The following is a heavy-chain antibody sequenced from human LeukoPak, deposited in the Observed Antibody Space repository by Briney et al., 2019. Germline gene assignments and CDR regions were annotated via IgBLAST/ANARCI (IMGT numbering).Heavy chain of an antibody. D-gene: IGHD1-14*01. J-gene: IGHJ3*02. Sequence: SETLSLTCTVSGGSISGYYWSWIRQPPGKGLEWIGYIYYRGFTNYNPSLKSRVTISVDTSKNQFSLKLSSLTAADTAVYFCARDDSNLEPPNYFDIWGQGTMVTVSS. CDR2: IYYRGFT. V-gene: IGHV4-59*01. CDR1: GGSISGYY. CDR3: ARDDSNLEPPNYFDI.